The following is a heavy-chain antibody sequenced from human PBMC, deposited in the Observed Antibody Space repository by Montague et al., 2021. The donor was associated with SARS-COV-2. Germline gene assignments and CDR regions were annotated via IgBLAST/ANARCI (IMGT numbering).Heavy chain of an antibody. D-gene: IGHD2-8*01. J-gene: IGHJ4*02. V-gene: IGHV4-39*01. Sequence: SETLSLTCTVSGGSISRPDYYWGWIRQSPGKGFEWIGSISYTGRTYYNPSLRSRVSFSMDTSKNHFSLSLRTVTVADTAVYFCARQLPSYCATNKCYPYYFDGWGQGALVTVSS. CDR1: GGSISRPDYY. CDR3: ARQLPSYCATNKCYPYYFDG. CDR2: ISYTGRT.